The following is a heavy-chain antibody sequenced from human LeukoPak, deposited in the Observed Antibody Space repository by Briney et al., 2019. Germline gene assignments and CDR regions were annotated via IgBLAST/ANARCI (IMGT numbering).Heavy chain of an antibody. V-gene: IGHV1-69*05. J-gene: IGHJ5*02. D-gene: IGHD3-22*01. CDR3: ARNYGSTYNWFDP. CDR2: IIPIFGTA. CDR1: GGTFSSYA. Sequence: GSSVKVSCKASGGTFSSYAISWVRQAPGQGLEWMGGIIPIFGTANYAQKFQGRVTITTDESTSTAYMELSSLRSEDTAVYYCARNYGSTYNWFDPWGQGTLVTVSS.